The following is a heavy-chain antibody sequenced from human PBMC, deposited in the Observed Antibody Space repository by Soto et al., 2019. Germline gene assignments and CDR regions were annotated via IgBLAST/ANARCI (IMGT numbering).Heavy chain of an antibody. CDR3: AREGLVTSQVDY. Sequence: QVPLQESGPGLVKPSQTLSLTCTVSGGSISSGGYYWSWIRQHPGKGLEWIGYIYYSGSTYYNPSLKSRVTISVDTSKNQFSLKLSSVTAADTAVYYCAREGLVTSQVDYWGQGTLVTVSS. J-gene: IGHJ4*02. V-gene: IGHV4-31*03. D-gene: IGHD3-9*01. CDR1: GGSISSGGYY. CDR2: IYYSGST.